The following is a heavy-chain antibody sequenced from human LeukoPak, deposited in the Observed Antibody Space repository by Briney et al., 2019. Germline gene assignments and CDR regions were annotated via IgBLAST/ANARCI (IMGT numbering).Heavy chain of an antibody. D-gene: IGHD2-2*01. Sequence: GGSLGLSCAASGFTFSSYAMSWVRQAPGKGLEWVSAISGSGGSTYYADSVKGRFTISRDNSKNTLYLQMNSLRAEDTAVYYCAKAGYCSSTSCYYYYYGMDVWGQGTTVTVSS. V-gene: IGHV3-23*01. CDR3: AKAGYCSSTSCYYYYYGMDV. CDR2: ISGSGGST. J-gene: IGHJ6*02. CDR1: GFTFSSYA.